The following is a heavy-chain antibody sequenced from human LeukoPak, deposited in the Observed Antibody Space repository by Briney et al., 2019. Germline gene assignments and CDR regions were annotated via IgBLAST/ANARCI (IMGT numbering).Heavy chain of an antibody. V-gene: IGHV4-31*03. CDR1: GGSISSGGYY. CDR2: IYYSGST. CDR3: ARHSSSWYGMYYFDY. J-gene: IGHJ4*02. Sequence: PSQTLSLTCTVSGGSISSGGYYWSWIRQHPGKGLEWIGYIYYSGSTYYNPPLKSRVTISVDTSKNQFSLKLSSVTAADTAVYYCARHSSSWYGMYYFDYWGQGTLVTVSS. D-gene: IGHD6-13*01.